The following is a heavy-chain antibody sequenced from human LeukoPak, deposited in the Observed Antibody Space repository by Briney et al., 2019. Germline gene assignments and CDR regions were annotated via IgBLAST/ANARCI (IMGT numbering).Heavy chain of an antibody. CDR3: ATDSTVRGPIPRGYFDY. D-gene: IGHD3-10*01. CDR1: GGTFSSYA. CDR2: IIPIFGTA. J-gene: IGHJ4*02. Sequence: SVKVSCKASGGTFSSYAISWVRQAPGQGLEWMGGIIPIFGTANHAEKFQGRVTITADTSTDTAYMELSSLRSEDTAVYYCATDSTVRGPIPRGYFDYWGQGTLVTVSS. V-gene: IGHV1-69*06.